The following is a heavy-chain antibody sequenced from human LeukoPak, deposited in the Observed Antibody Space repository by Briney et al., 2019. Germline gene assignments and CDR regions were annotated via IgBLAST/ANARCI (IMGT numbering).Heavy chain of an antibody. D-gene: IGHD2-8*01. J-gene: IGHJ6*02. V-gene: IGHV4-59*12. CDR2: IYYSGST. CDR3: ASQVWHYYYGMDV. CDR1: GGSISSYY. Sequence: PSETLSLTCTVSGGSISSYYWSWIRQPPGKGLEWIGYIYYSGSTNYNPSLKSRVTISVDTSKNQFSLKLSSVTAADTAVYYCASQVWHYYYGMDVWGQGTTVTVSS.